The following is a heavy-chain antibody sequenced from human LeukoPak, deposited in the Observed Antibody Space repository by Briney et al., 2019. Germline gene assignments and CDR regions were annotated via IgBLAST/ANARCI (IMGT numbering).Heavy chain of an antibody. Sequence: PSETLSLTCTVSGGSISSSSYYWGWIRQPPGKGLEWIGSIYYSGSTYYNPSLKSRVTISVDTSKNQFSLKLSSVTAADTAVYYCARHVWGEVDYMDVWGKGTTVTVSS. V-gene: IGHV4-39*01. D-gene: IGHD7-27*01. J-gene: IGHJ6*03. CDR3: ARHVWGEVDYMDV. CDR2: IYYSGST. CDR1: GGSISSSSYY.